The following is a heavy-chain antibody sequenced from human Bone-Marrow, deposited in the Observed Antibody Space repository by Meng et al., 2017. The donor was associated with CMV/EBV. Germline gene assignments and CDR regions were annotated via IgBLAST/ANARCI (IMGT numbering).Heavy chain of an antibody. CDR1: GFSLSGSS. D-gene: IGHD6-19*01. Sequence: GESLKISCAASGFSLSGSSMSWLRQAPGKGLVWVSTIGNGGHTYYADSVKGRFTVSRDDAENELYLHMSSLRVEDTAVYFWARDGTGWSRDHWGQGALVTVSS. J-gene: IGHJ4*02. CDR2: IGNGGHT. V-gene: IGHV3-21*01. CDR3: ARDGTGWSRDH.